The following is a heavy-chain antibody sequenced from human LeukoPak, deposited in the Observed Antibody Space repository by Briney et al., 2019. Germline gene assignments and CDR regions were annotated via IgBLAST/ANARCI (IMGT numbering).Heavy chain of an antibody. CDR3: ARGAYSIGGAYYFDY. CDR1: GGSISSSSYY. V-gene: IGHV4-39*07. CDR2: IYYSGST. D-gene: IGHD4-11*01. J-gene: IGHJ4*02. Sequence: SETLSLTCTVSGGSISSSSYYWGWIRQPPGKGLEWIGSIYYSGSTYYNPSLKSRVTISVDTSKNQFSLKLSSVTAADTAVYYCARGAYSIGGAYYFDYWGQGTLVTVSS.